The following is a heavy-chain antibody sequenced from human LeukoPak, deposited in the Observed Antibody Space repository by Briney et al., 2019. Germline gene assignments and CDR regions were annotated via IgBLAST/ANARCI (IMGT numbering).Heavy chain of an antibody. CDR3: ARDRDDSSGYYRETLFDY. D-gene: IGHD3-22*01. V-gene: IGHV1-2*02. CDR2: INPNSGGT. CDR1: GYTFTGYY. J-gene: IGHJ4*02. Sequence: ASVKVSCKASGYTFTGYYMHWVRQAPGQGRKWMGWINPNSGGTNYAQKFQGRVTMTRDTSISTAYMELSRLRSDDTAVYYCARDRDDSSGYYRETLFDYWGQGTLVTVSS.